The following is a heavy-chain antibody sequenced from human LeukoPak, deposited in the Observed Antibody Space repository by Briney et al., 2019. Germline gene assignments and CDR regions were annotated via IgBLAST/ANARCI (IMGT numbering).Heavy chain of an antibody. Sequence: ASVKVSCKVSGYTLTELSMHWVRQAPGKGLEWMGGFDPEDGETIYAQKFQGRVTMTEDTSTDTAYMELSSLRSEDTAVYYCARGPNYYYDSSGYYFDYWGQGTLVTVSS. J-gene: IGHJ4*02. D-gene: IGHD3-22*01. CDR1: GYTLTELS. CDR2: FDPEDGET. V-gene: IGHV1-24*01. CDR3: ARGPNYYYDSSGYYFDY.